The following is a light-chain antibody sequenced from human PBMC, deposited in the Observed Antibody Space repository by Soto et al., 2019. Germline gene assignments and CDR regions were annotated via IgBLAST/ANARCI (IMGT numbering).Light chain of an antibody. J-gene: IGLJ1*01. V-gene: IGLV2-14*01. CDR2: DVS. CDR3: SSYTSSSTYV. CDR1: SSDVGGYNY. Sequence: QSALTQPASVSGSPGQSITISCTGTSSDVGGYNYVSWYQQHPGKAPKLMIYDVSNRPSGVSNRFSGSKSGNTASLTISGLQAEDEADYYCSSYTSSSTYVFGTVTNLTVL.